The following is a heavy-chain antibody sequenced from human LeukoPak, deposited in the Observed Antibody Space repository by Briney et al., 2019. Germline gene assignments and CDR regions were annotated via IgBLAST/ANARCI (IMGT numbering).Heavy chain of an antibody. V-gene: IGHV3-30*18. CDR1: GFTFSSYG. J-gene: IGHJ4*02. D-gene: IGHD6-19*01. Sequence: TGGSLRLSCAASGFTFSSYGMHWVRQAPGKGLEWVAVISYDGSNKYYADSVKGRFTISRDNSKNTLYLQMNSLRAEDTAVYYCAKGQGYSSGWYGYYFDYWGQGTLVTVSS. CDR3: AKGQGYSSGWYGYYFDY. CDR2: ISYDGSNK.